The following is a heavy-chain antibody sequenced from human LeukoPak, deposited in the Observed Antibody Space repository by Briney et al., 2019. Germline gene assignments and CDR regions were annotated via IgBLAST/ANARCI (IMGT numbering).Heavy chain of an antibody. CDR1: GGSISSTSYY. D-gene: IGHD3-22*01. CDR3: ARHPYYYDTSAYFVYYFDY. J-gene: IGHJ4*02. CDR2: IYYSGST. V-gene: IGHV4-39*01. Sequence: SETLSLICTVSGGSISSTSYYWGWIRQPPGKGLEWIGSIYYSGSTYYNPSLKSRVTISVDTSKNQFSLKLSSVTAADTAVYYFARHPYYYDTSAYFVYYFDYWGQGTLVTVSS.